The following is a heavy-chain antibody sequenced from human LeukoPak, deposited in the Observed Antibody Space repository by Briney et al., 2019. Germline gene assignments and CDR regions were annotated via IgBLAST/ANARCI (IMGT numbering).Heavy chain of an antibody. CDR1: GYTFTSYG. J-gene: IGHJ4*02. V-gene: IGHV1-18*01. Sequence: ASVKVSCKASGYTFTSYGISGVRQAPGQGLEWMGWISAYNGNTNYAQKLQGRVTMTTDTSTSTAYMELRSLKSDDTAVYYCARDVFLYSSSSIDYWGQGTLVTVSS. CDR3: ARDVFLYSSSSIDY. CDR2: ISAYNGNT. D-gene: IGHD6-6*01.